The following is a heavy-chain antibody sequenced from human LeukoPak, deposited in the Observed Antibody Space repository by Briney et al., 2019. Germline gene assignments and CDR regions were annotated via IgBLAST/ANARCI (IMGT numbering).Heavy chain of an antibody. V-gene: IGHV3-30*18. D-gene: IGHD4-23*01. J-gene: IGHJ4*02. CDR3: AKDLGTTVVTPY. Sequence: GGSLRLSCAASGFTFSSYGMHWVRQAPGKGLGWVAVISYDGSNKYYADSVKGRFTISRDNSKNTLYLQMNSLRAEDTAVYYCAKDLGTTVVTPYWGQGTLVTVSS. CDR2: ISYDGSNK. CDR1: GFTFSSYG.